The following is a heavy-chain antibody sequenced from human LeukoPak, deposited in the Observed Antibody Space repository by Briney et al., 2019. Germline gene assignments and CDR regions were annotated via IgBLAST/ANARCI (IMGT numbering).Heavy chain of an antibody. CDR3: ASDSSSRYRRDYYYGMDV. J-gene: IGHJ6*02. CDR2: IKQDGSEK. Sequence: GGSLRLSCAASGFTFSSYWMSWVRQAPGKGLEWVANIKQDGSEKYYVDSVKGRFTISRDNAKNSLYLQMNSLRAEDTAVYYCASDSSSRYRRDYYYGMDVWGQGITVTVSS. CDR1: GFTFSSYW. D-gene: IGHD6-13*01. V-gene: IGHV3-7*01.